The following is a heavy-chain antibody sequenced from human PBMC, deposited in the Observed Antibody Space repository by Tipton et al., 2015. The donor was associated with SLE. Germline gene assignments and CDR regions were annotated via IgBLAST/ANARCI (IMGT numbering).Heavy chain of an antibody. Sequence: TLSLTCAVYGGSFSGYYWSWIRQPPGKGLEWIGEINHSGSTNYNPSLKSRVTISVDTSKNQFSLKLGSVTAADTAVYYCARAYAGDVDYWGQGTLVTVSS. CDR1: GGSFSGYY. V-gene: IGHV4-34*01. CDR3: ARAYAGDVDY. CDR2: INHSGST. D-gene: IGHD2-2*01. J-gene: IGHJ4*02.